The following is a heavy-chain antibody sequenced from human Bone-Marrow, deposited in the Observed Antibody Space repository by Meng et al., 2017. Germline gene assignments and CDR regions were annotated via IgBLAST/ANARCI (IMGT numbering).Heavy chain of an antibody. J-gene: IGHJ6*02. Sequence: SETLSLTCAVYGGSFSGYYWSWIRQPPGKGLEWIGEINHSGSTNYNPSLKSRVTISVDTSKNQFSLKLSSVTAADTAVYYCARGRGVYAILHYYYYGMDVWGQGTTVTVSS. V-gene: IGHV4-34*01. D-gene: IGHD2-8*01. CDR2: INHSGST. CDR3: ARGRGVYAILHYYYYGMDV. CDR1: GGSFSGYY.